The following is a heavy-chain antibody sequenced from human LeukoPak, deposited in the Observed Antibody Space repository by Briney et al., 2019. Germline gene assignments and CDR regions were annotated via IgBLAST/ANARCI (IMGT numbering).Heavy chain of an antibody. J-gene: IGHJ5*02. Sequence: GGSLRLSCAASGFTLDDYGMSWVRQAPGKGLEWVSGINWNGGSTGYADSVKGRFTISRDNAKNSLYLQMNSLRAEDTALYYCARPIMAAAGTRWFDPWGQGTLVTVS. D-gene: IGHD6-13*01. V-gene: IGHV3-20*04. CDR2: INWNGGST. CDR1: GFTLDDYG. CDR3: ARPIMAAAGTRWFDP.